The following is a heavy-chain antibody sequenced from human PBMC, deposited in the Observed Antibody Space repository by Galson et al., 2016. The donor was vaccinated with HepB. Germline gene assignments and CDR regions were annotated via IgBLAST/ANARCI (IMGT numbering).Heavy chain of an antibody. D-gene: IGHD3-22*01. Sequence: SVKVSCKASGYTFINYAMNWVRQAPGQGLEWMGWINTNTGNPTYAQGFTGRFVFSLDTSVSTTYLQISSLKAEDTAVYYCARGRGPTSYDSSGYTLYYFDYWGQGTRVTVSS. V-gene: IGHV7-4-1*02. CDR2: INTNTGNP. J-gene: IGHJ4*02. CDR3: ARGRGPTSYDSSGYTLYYFDY. CDR1: GYTFINYA.